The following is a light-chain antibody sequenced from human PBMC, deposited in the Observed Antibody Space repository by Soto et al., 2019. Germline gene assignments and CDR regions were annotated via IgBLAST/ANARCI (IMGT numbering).Light chain of an antibody. CDR1: QGISSY. V-gene: IGKV1-8*01. CDR2: AAS. J-gene: IGKJ5*01. CDR3: QQYENLPT. Sequence: AIRMTQSPSSLSASTGDRVTLTFRASQGISSYLAWYQQKPGKAPKLLIYAASKLEAGVPSRFRGSGSGTDFTFTISRLQPEDIATYYCQQYENLPTFGQGTRLEI.